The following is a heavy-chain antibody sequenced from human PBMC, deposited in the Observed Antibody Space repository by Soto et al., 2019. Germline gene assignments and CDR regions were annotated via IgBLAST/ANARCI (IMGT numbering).Heavy chain of an antibody. Sequence: QVQLVESGGGVVQPGRSLRLSCAASGFTFPRFGMHWVRQAPGKGLEWVALITYEGSQIYYADAVKGRFTISRDNGDNTLSLQMDNLRNEDTATYFCSKCRGEMNWANYYGLDVWGQGTTVTVSS. D-gene: IGHD7-27*01. CDR1: GFTFPRFG. CDR3: SKCRGEMNWANYYGLDV. V-gene: IGHV3-30*18. J-gene: IGHJ6*01. CDR2: ITYEGSQI.